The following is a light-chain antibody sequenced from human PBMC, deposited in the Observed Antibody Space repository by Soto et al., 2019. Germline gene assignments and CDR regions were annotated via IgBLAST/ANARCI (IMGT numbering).Light chain of an antibody. J-gene: IGLJ3*02. CDR3: CSYAGRYSWV. CDR1: SSDVGGYNY. CDR2: DVT. Sequence: SALTQPRSVSGSPGQSVTISCTGTSSDVGGYNYVSWYQQHPGKVPKLMIFDVTTRPSGVPDRFSGSKSGYTASLTISGLQAEDEADYYCCSYAGRYSWVFGGGTKLTVL. V-gene: IGLV2-11*01.